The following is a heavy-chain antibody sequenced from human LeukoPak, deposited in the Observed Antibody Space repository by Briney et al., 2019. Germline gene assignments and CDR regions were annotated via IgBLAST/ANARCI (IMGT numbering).Heavy chain of an antibody. CDR3: ARELSPFDY. J-gene: IGHJ4*02. CDR1: GFTFSSYS. Sequence: GGSLRLSCAASGFTFSSYSMNWVRQAPRKGLEWVSSISSSSYIYYADSVEGGFTISRDNAKNSLYLQMNSLRAEDTAVYYCARELSPFDYWGQGTLVTVSS. CDR2: ISSSSYI. D-gene: IGHD4/OR15-4a*01. V-gene: IGHV3-21*01.